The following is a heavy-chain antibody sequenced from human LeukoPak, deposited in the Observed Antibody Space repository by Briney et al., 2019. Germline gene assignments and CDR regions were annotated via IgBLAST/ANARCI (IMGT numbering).Heavy chain of an antibody. CDR3: AKGGADYGELLFDQ. D-gene: IGHD4-17*01. CDR2: IDPNSGDT. CDR1: GYTLIGYQ. Sequence: GASVKVSCKASGYTLIGYQMQWVRQAPGQGLEWMGWIDPNSGDTEYAQKFKGRVTMTRDTSISTAYMDLSRLRSDDTAVYYCAKGGADYGELLFDQWGQGTLVTVSS. J-gene: IGHJ4*02. V-gene: IGHV1-2*02.